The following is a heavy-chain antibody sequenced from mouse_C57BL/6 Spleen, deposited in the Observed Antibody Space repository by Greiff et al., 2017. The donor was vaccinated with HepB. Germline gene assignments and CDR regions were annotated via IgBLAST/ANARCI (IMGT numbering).Heavy chain of an antibody. V-gene: IGHV5-4*01. J-gene: IGHJ2*01. Sequence: EVQLQESGGGLVKPGGSLKLSCAASGFTFSSYAMSWVRQTPEKRLEWVATISDGGSYTYYPDNVKGRFTISRDNAKNNLYLQMSHLKSEDTAMYYCARIYYGSSYVGYFDYWGQGTTLTVSS. CDR1: GFTFSSYA. D-gene: IGHD1-1*01. CDR2: ISDGGSYT. CDR3: ARIYYGSSYVGYFDY.